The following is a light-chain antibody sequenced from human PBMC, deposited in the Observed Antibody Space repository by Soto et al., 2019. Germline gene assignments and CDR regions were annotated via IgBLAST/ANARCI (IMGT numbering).Light chain of an antibody. J-gene: IGLJ1*01. Sequence: VLTKPAYGNGLHGRSIAISKKGTSSDVGGYNSASWYQQHPGKAPKLLIYDVSNRPSGVSNRFSGSKSGNTASLTISGLQAEDEADYYCSSYSTGGSYVFGTGTKVTVL. CDR1: SSDVGGYNS. V-gene: IGLV2-14*03. CDR3: SSYSTGGSYV. CDR2: DVS.